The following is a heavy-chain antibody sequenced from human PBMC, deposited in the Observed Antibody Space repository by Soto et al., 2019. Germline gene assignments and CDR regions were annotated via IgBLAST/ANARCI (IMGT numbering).Heavy chain of an antibody. V-gene: IGHV4-34*01. CDR1: ADSFSHYY. D-gene: IGHD1-26*01. CDR3: VGGRGRLVGFDY. Sequence: QVQLQQWGAGLLKPSETLSLTCAVTADSFSHYYWSWLRQPPGKGLEWIGAIDHSGNTNYSPSLKSRVTISLDTPKNQFSLKLNSVTAADTGVYYCVGGRGRLVGFDYWGQGTLVTVSS. CDR2: IDHSGNT. J-gene: IGHJ4*02.